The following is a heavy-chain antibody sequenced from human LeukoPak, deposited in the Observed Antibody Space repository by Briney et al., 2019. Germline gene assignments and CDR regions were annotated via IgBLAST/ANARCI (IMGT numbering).Heavy chain of an antibody. CDR3: ATAIAAAASFDY. CDR2: MNPNSGNT. J-gene: IGHJ4*02. CDR1: GYTFTSYD. Sequence: ASVKVSCKASGYTFTSYDINWVRQATGQGLEWMGWMNPNSGNTGYAQKFQGRVTITRNTSISTAYMELSSLRSEDTAVYYCATAIAAAASFDYWGQGTLVTVSS. V-gene: IGHV1-8*03. D-gene: IGHD6-13*01.